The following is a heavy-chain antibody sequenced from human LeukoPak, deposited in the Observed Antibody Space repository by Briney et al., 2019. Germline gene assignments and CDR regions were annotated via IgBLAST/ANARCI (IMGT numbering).Heavy chain of an antibody. D-gene: IGHD2-2*01. J-gene: IGHJ5*02. CDR2: IYHTGSA. CDR1: GYSFTSGHY. Sequence: PSETLSLTCSVSGYSFTSGHYWGWIRQPPGKGLEWIANIYHTGSAHYNPSLKSRVTISVDTSKNQFSLKLSSVTAADTAVYYCAREIVVVPAAHSGWFDPWGQGTLVTVSS. V-gene: IGHV4-38-2*02. CDR3: AREIVVVPAAHSGWFDP.